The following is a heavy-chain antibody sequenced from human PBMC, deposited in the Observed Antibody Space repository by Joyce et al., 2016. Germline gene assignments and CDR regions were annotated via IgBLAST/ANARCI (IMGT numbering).Heavy chain of an antibody. CDR3: VRGISARPGGPNWFDP. V-gene: IGHV3-74*01. CDR2: INTDGSRT. J-gene: IGHJ5*02. D-gene: IGHD6-6*01. CDR1: GFSFSGYW. Sequence: EVQLVESGGGLVQPGGSLRLSCAASGFSFSGYWIHWVRQAPGKGRGWGSRINTDGSRTRFADSGKGRFTISRDNAKNTLYLQMNSLRAEDTAVYYCVRGISARPGGPNWFDPWGQGTLVTVSS.